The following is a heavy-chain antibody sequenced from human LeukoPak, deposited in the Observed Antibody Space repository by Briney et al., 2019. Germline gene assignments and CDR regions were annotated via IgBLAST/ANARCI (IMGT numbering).Heavy chain of an antibody. CDR1: GGSISSSSYY. D-gene: IGHD6-19*01. V-gene: IGHV4-39*07. CDR2: IYYSGST. J-gene: IGHJ4*02. CDR3: AHDERGSGWYYFDY. Sequence: SETLSLTCTVSGGSISSSSYYCGWIRQPPGKGLEWIGSIYYSGSTYYNPSLKSRVTISVDTSKNQFSLKLSSVTAADTAVYCCAHDERGSGWYYFDYWGQGTLVTVSS.